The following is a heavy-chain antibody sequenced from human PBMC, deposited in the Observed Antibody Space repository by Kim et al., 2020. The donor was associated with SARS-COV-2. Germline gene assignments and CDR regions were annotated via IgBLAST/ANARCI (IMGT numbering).Heavy chain of an antibody. Sequence: GGSLRLSCAASGFTFSTYCMPWVRQAPGEGLEWVSRIDGDGGSTSYADSVKGRFTISTDNAKNTLYLQMNSLRAEDTAVYYCTRDPAYGTGASFNYWGQG. CDR2: IDGDGGST. D-gene: IGHD4-17*01. J-gene: IGHJ4*02. CDR1: GFTFSTYC. V-gene: IGHV3-74*01. CDR3: TRDPAYGTGASFNY.